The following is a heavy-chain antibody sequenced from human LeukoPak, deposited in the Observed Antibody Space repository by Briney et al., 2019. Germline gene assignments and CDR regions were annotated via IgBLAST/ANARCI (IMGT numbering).Heavy chain of an antibody. Sequence: SETLSLTCAVSGGSISSSNWWSWVRPTPGKGLEWIGEIYHSGTTNYNPSLKSRVTISVDMSKNHFSLKLNSVTAADTAVYYCAKDAGAAARHFDYWGQGTLVTVSS. CDR2: IYHSGTT. CDR3: AKDAGAAARHFDY. J-gene: IGHJ4*02. D-gene: IGHD6-13*01. V-gene: IGHV4-4*02. CDR1: GGSISSSNW.